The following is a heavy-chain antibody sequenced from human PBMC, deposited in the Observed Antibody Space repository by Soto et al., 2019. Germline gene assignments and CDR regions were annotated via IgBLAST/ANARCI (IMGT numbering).Heavy chain of an antibody. Sequence: EVQLLESGGGLVQPGGPLRLSLEAFGSTFPTLPRSGVRQPPGKGLEWVSAVTGSGDITYYADSVKGRFTISRDNSRNTVYLQMSSLRTEDTAVYYCAKDPLTVTTGVLHWGQGTLVTVSS. V-gene: IGHV3-23*01. CDR2: VTGSGDIT. CDR3: AKDPLTVTTGVLH. J-gene: IGHJ4*02. D-gene: IGHD4-17*01. CDR1: GSTFPTLP.